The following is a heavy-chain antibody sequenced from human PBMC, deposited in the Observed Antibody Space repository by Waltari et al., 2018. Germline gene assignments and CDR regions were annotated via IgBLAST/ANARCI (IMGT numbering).Heavy chain of an antibody. CDR2: INSDGSST. CDR3: AREINWNDGGRFFDS. Sequence: EVQLVESGGGLVQPGGSLGSPCTASGFPVSTHWKPWCRPPPGKGLVWVSRINSDGSSTIHADSVKGRFTISRDNAKSTLYLQMNSLRAEDTAVYYCAREINWNDGGRFFDSWGQGTLVTVSS. V-gene: IGHV3-74*01. D-gene: IGHD1-20*01. CDR1: GFPVSTHW. J-gene: IGHJ4*02.